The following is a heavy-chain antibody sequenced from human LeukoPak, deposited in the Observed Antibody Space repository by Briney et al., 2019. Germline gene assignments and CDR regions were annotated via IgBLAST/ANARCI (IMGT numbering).Heavy chain of an antibody. CDR1: GYTFTGYY. V-gene: IGHV1-2*02. CDR2: INPNSGGT. J-gene: IGHJ5*02. Sequence: ASVKVSCKASGYTFTGYYMHWVRQAPGQGLEWMGWINPNSGGTNYAQKFQGRVTMTRDTSISTAYMELSRLRSDDTAFFYNQKAAYDISNWFDPWGQGTLVTVSS. CDR3: QKAAYDISNWFDP. D-gene: IGHD3-9*01.